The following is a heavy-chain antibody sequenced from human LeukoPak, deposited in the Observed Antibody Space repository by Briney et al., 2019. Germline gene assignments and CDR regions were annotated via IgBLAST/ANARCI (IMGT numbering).Heavy chain of an antibody. V-gene: IGHV3-30*03. D-gene: IGHD4-23*01. CDR1: GFTSSSYG. J-gene: IGHJ3*02. CDR3: AREPPPTTVVTPEDAFDI. Sequence: PGRSLRLSCAASGFTSSSYGMHWVRQAPGKGLEWVTLISYDRSNKYYSDSVKGRFTISRDNSKNTLYLQMNSLRAEDTAVYYCAREPPPTTVVTPEDAFDIWGQGTMVTVSS. CDR2: ISYDRSNK.